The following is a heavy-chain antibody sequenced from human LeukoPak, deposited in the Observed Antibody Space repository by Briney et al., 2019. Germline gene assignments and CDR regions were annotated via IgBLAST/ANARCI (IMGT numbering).Heavy chain of an antibody. CDR1: GFTFSNFG. D-gene: IGHD1-26*01. CDR3: AKDGDTMSGTYYYDMDV. V-gene: IGHV3-30*02. J-gene: IGHJ6*03. Sequence: PGGSLRLSCAASGFTFSNFGMRWVRQAPGKGLEWVAVIRYDGSNKYYADSVKGRFTISRDNSKNTLYLQMNSLRGEDTAVYYCAKDGDTMSGTYYYDMDVWGKGTTVTIS. CDR2: IRYDGSNK.